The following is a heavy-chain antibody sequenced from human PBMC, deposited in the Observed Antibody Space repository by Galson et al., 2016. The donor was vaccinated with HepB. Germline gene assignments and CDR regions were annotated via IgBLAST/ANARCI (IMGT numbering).Heavy chain of an antibody. J-gene: IGHJ4*02. CDR3: ARVLYGSGSPGYFDY. Sequence: SVKVSCKASGYTFTNYYIHWVRQTPGQGLEWMGIINPSGGGTNYAQRFQGRVTMTRDTSTSTVYMELTSLRSEDTAVYYCARVLYGSGSPGYFDYWGQGTRVTVSS. V-gene: IGHV1-46*01. D-gene: IGHD3-10*01. CDR2: INPSGGGT. CDR1: GYTFTNYY.